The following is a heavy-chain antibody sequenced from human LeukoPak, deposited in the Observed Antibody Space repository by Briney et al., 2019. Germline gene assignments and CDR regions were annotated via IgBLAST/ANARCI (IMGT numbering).Heavy chain of an antibody. D-gene: IGHD5-18*01. CDR1: GYTFSSYG. J-gene: IGHJ4*02. V-gene: IGHV1-18*01. CDR3: ARDSRRGYSYGYDY. Sequence: ASVQVSCKASGYTFSSYGVSWVRQAPGQGLEWMGWINTYNVKTNYAQKSQGRVTLTTDASTSTAYMELRSLRSDDTAVYYCARDSRRGYSYGYDYWGQGTLVTVSS. CDR2: INTYNVKT.